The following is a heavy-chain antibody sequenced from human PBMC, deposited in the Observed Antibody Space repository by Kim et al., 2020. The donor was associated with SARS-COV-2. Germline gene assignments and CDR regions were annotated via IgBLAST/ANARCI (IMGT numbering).Heavy chain of an antibody. CDR2: INHSGST. J-gene: IGHJ6*02. Sequence: SETLSLTCAVYGGSFSGYYWSWIRQPPGKGLEWIGEINHSGSTNYNPSLKSRVTLSVDTSKNQFSLKLSSVTAADTAVYYCARATRFYSSGCLGMDVWGQGTTVTVSS. V-gene: IGHV4-34*01. D-gene: IGHD6-19*01. CDR3: ARATRFYSSGCLGMDV. CDR1: GGSFSGYY.